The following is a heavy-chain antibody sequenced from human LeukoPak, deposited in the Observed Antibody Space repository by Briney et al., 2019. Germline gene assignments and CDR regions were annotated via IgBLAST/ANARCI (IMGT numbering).Heavy chain of an antibody. D-gene: IGHD3-22*01. CDR3: AKGSTYYYDSSGYGPT. V-gene: IGHV3-9*01. Sequence: GRSLRLSCVASGFTFDDYAMHWVRQAPGKGLEWVSGISWNSGSIGYADSVKGRFTISRDNAKNFLYLQMNSLRAEDTALDYCAKGSTYYYDSSGYGPTWGQGTLVTVSS. CDR2: ISWNSGSI. CDR1: GFTFDDYA. J-gene: IGHJ5*02.